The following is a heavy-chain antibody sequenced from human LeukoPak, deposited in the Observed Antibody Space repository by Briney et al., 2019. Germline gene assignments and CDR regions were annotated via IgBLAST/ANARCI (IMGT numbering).Heavy chain of an antibody. J-gene: IGHJ1*01. Sequence: PGGSLRLSCAGSGFTFSSFAMSWVRQAPGKGLEWVSAMSGSGDNTYYADSVKGRFTISSDKSKNTLFLQMNSLRAEDTAVYYCARAQDYCSGGSCYGYFQHWGQGSLVTVSS. V-gene: IGHV3-23*01. D-gene: IGHD2-15*01. CDR3: ARAQDYCSGGSCYGYFQH. CDR1: GFTFSSFA. CDR2: MSGSGDNT.